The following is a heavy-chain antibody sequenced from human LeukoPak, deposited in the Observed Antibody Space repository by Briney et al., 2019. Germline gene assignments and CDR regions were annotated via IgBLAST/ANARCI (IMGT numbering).Heavy chain of an antibody. CDR1: GYIFTSYG. J-gene: IGHJ3*02. D-gene: IGHD3-16*01. CDR3: ARVKLGVDAFDI. V-gene: IGHV1-18*01. Sequence: ASVKVSCKASGYIFTSYGISWVRQAPGQGPEWMGWISAYYGDTKYAQHLQGRVTMSTDTSTSTAYMELRSLQSDDTAVYYCARVKLGVDAFDIWGQGTMVTVSS. CDR2: ISAYYGDT.